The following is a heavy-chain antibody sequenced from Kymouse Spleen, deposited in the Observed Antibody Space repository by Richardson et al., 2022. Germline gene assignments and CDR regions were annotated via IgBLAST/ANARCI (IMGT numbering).Heavy chain of an antibody. D-gene: IGHD1-7*01. CDR1: GGSFSGYY. CDR3: ARGAGTTGAYYYYYGMDV. V-gene: IGHV4-34*01. CDR2: INHSGST. Sequence: QVQLQQWGAGLLKPSETLSLTCAVYGGSFSGYYWSWIRQPPGKGLEWIGEINHSGSTNYNPSLKSRVTISVDTSKNQFSLKLSSVTAADTAVYYCARGAGTTGAYYYYYGMDVWGQGTTVTVSS. J-gene: IGHJ6*02.